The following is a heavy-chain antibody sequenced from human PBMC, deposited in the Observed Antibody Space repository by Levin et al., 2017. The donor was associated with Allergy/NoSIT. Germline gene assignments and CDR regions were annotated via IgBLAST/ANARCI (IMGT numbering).Heavy chain of an antibody. V-gene: IGHV4-39*07. CDR3: ASFIHPSLYDSSGLRDY. Sequence: SQTLSLTCTVSGGSISSSSYYWGWIRQPPGKGLEWIGSIYYGGTTYYNPSLKSRVTISVDTSKNQFSLKLSSVTAADTAVYSCASFIHPSLYDSSGLRDYWGQGTLVTVSS. CDR2: IYYGGTT. D-gene: IGHD3-22*01. J-gene: IGHJ4*02. CDR1: GGSISSSSYY.